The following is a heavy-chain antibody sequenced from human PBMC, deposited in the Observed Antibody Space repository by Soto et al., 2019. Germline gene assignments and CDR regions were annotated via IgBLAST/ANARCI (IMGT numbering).Heavy chain of an antibody. V-gene: IGHV4-31*03. CDR3: ARKLATVTTAIDY. J-gene: IGHJ4*02. Sequence: SETLSLTCTVSGGSISSGGYYWSWIRQHPGKGLEWIGYIYYSGSTYYNPSLKSRVTISVDTSKNQFSLKLSSVTAADTAVYYCARKLATVTTAIDYWGQGTLVTVSS. D-gene: IGHD4-17*01. CDR1: GGSISSGGYY. CDR2: IYYSGST.